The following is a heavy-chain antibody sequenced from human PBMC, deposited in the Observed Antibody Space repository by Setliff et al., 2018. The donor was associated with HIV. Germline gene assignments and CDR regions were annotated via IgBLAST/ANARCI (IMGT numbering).Heavy chain of an antibody. V-gene: IGHV1-18*01. CDR1: GYTFTSYG. CDR2: ISAYNGNT. CDR3: ARDQLLWFGDPGWFDP. J-gene: IGHJ5*02. Sequence: ASVKVSCKASGYTFTSYGISWVRQAPGQGLEWMGWISAYNGNTNYAQKLQGRVTMTTDTSTSTAYMELRSLRSDGTAVYYCARDQLLWFGDPGWFDPWGQGTLVTVTS. D-gene: IGHD3-10*01.